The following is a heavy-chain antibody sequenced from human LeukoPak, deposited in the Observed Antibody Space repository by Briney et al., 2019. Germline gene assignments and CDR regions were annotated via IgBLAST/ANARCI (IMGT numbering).Heavy chain of an antibody. CDR3: AKAGELRYMDV. Sequence: GGSLRLSCAASGFIFSDYYMAWIRQAPGKGLEWISTIKGTGLTTYYADSVKGRVTIYRDNDKNSLFLQMSSLRAYDTAIYYCAKAGELRYMDVWGKGTAVTVSS. D-gene: IGHD3-16*01. CDR1: GFIFSDYY. J-gene: IGHJ6*03. V-gene: IGHV3-11*04. CDR2: IKGTGLTT.